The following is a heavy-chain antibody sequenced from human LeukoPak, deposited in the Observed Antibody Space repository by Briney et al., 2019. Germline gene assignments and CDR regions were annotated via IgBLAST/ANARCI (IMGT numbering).Heavy chain of an antibody. CDR2: ISGSGGST. D-gene: IGHD3-22*01. J-gene: IGHJ4*02. Sequence: AGGSLRLSCAASGFTFSSYAMSWVRQAPGKGLEWVSAISGSGGSTYYADSVKGRFTISRDNSKNTLYLQMNSLRAEDTAVYYCAKDSYYYDSSGHYYFDYWGQGTLVTVSS. CDR3: AKDSYYYDSSGHYYFDY. V-gene: IGHV3-23*01. CDR1: GFTFSSYA.